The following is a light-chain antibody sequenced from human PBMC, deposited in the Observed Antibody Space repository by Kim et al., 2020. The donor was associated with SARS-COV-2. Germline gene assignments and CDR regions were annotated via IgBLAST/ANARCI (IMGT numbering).Light chain of an antibody. V-gene: IGKV3-15*01. CDR1: HRVSCT. Sequence: LSVSPGERPPLSSRASHRVSCTFAWYQPHPAQAPRLLIYGASIRATGVPASFSGSGSATEFTLTISSLQSEDFAVYYSHQYTNLWTFGQGPKLEI. CDR2: GAS. CDR3: HQYTNLWT. J-gene: IGKJ1*01.